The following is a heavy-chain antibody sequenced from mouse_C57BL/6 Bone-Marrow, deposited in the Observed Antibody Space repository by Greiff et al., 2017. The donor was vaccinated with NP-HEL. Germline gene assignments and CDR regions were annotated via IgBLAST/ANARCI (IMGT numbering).Heavy chain of an antibody. J-gene: IGHJ2*01. CDR1: GFTFSNYW. Sequence: EVKVEESGGGLVQPGGSMKLSCVASGFTFSNYWMNWVRQSPETGLEWVAQIRLKSDNYATHYAESVKGRFTISRDDSKSSVYLQMNNLRAEDTGIYYCTPTVVATHYYFDYWGQGTTLTVSS. D-gene: IGHD1-1*01. V-gene: IGHV6-3*01. CDR2: IRLKSDNYAT. CDR3: TPTVVATHYYFDY.